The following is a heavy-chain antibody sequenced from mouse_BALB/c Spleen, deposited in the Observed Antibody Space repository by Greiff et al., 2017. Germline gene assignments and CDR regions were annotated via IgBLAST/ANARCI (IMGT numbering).Heavy chain of an antibody. J-gene: IGHJ3*01. CDR1: GYTFTDYW. Sequence: VQLQQSGAELVMPGASVKMSCKASGYTFTDYWMHWVKQRPGQGLEWIGAINPGSGGTNYNEKFKGKATLTADKSSSTAYMQLSSLTSDDSAVYFCARSSVGRASWFAYWGQGTLVTVSA. CDR2: INPGSGGT. D-gene: IGHD4-1*01. V-gene: IGHV1-54*01. CDR3: ARSSVGRASWFAY.